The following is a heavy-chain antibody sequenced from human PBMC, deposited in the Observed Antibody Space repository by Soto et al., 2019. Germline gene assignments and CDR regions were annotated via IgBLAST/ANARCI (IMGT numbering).Heavy chain of an antibody. CDR2: VSGSGGSV. CDR1: GFTFASYG. CDR3: AKASVVGADYSYGMDV. D-gene: IGHD2-15*01. V-gene: IGHV3-23*01. Sequence: VCSLRLSCAAAGFTFASYGMSWVRQAPGKGLEWVSAVSGSGGSVYYADSVRGRFTISRDNSKNTLYLQVNSLRAEDTAIYYCAKASVVGADYSYGMDVWGQGTTVTVSS. J-gene: IGHJ6*02.